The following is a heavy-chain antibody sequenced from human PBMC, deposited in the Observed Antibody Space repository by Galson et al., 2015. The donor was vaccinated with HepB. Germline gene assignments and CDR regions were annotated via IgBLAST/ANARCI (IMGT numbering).Heavy chain of an antibody. V-gene: IGHV3-33*01. CDR3: ARGTSVYCTRATCYREGSFDY. Sequence: SLRLSCAASGFTFSNYGMHWVRRAPGKGLEWVAVLWYDGSNRYYVDSVKGRFTISRDNSKNTLYLQMTSLRAKDTAVYYCARGTSVYCTRATCYREGSFDYWGQGTLVTVSS. D-gene: IGHD2-2*01. CDR1: GFTFSNYG. CDR2: LWYDGSNR. J-gene: IGHJ4*02.